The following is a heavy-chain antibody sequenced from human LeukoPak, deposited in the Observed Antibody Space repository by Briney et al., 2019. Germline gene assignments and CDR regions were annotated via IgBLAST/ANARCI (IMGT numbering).Heavy chain of an antibody. CDR3: ARDSSGWAFDP. J-gene: IGHJ5*02. CDR1: GFTSSSYW. V-gene: IGHV3-74*01. CDR2: INSDGSST. Sequence: PGGSLRLSCAASGFTSSSYWMHWVRQAPGKGLVWVSRINSDGSSTSYADSVKGRFTISRDNAKNTLYLQMNSLRAEDTAVYYCARDSSGWAFDPWGQGTLVTVSS. D-gene: IGHD6-19*01.